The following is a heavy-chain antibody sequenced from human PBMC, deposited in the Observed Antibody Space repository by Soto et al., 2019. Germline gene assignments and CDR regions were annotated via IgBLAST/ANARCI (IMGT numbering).Heavy chain of an antibody. CDR2: ISGSGGST. J-gene: IGHJ4*02. CDR1: GFTFSSYA. D-gene: IGHD3-10*01. Sequence: GGSLRLSCAASGFTFSSYAMSWVRQAPGKGLEWVSAISGSGGSTYYADSVKGRFTISRDNSKNTLYLQMNSLRAEDTAVYYCAKDRVMVRGVIIPPPSGYWGQGTLVTVSS. V-gene: IGHV3-23*01. CDR3: AKDRVMVRGVIIPPPSGY.